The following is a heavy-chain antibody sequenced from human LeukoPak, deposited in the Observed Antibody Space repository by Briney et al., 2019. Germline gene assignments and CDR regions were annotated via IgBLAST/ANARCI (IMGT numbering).Heavy chain of an antibody. CDR1: GGSISSYY. CDR3: ARGRGGWLQFPAFDY. D-gene: IGHD5-24*01. Sequence: PSETLSLTCTGSGGSISSYYWSWLRQPPGKGLEGIGYIYYSGSTNYNPSLKSRVTISVDTSKNQFSLKLSSVPAADTAVYYCARGRGGWLQFPAFDYWGQGTLLTVSS. CDR2: IYYSGST. V-gene: IGHV4-59*01. J-gene: IGHJ4*02.